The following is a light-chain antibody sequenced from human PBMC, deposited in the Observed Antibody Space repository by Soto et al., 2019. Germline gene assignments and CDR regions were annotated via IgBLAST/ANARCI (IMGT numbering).Light chain of an antibody. J-gene: IGKJ1*01. V-gene: IGKV3-15*01. Sequence: EIVMTQSPATLSVSPGERATLSCRASQSVSSNLACYQQKPGQVPRLLIYGASTRATGIPARFSGSGSGTEFTLTISSLQPEDFAIYYCQQYNDLPPTWTFGQGTKVEIK. CDR1: QSVSSN. CDR2: GAS. CDR3: QQYNDLPPTWT.